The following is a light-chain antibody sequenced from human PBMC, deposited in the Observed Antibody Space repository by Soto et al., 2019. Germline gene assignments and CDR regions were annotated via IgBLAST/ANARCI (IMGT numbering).Light chain of an antibody. Sequence: ILMTQSPATLSVSPGRRATLSCRASQSISDPIAWSQQKPGQAPRLLIHGASTRAPGFPARFSGSGSGTDFTLTISSLQSEDFAVDYCQQYDNWPWTFGQGTQV. CDR1: QSISDP. CDR3: QQYDNWPWT. V-gene: IGKV3-15*01. J-gene: IGKJ1*01. CDR2: GAS.